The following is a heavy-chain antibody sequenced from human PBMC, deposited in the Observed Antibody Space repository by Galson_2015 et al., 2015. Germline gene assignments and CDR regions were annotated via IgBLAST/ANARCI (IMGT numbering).Heavy chain of an antibody. V-gene: IGHV4-30-4*01. J-gene: IGHJ5*02. CDR1: GASISSGDYY. CDR3: ARDRGVLSGGPNWFDP. CDR2: ISYSGTT. Sequence: TLSLTCTVSGASISSGDYYWSWIRQPPGRGLEWIGYISYSGTTYYTPSLKSRLTISVDTSKSQFSLKLSSVTAADTAVYYCARDRGVLSGGPNWFDPWGQGILVTVSS. D-gene: IGHD1-26*01.